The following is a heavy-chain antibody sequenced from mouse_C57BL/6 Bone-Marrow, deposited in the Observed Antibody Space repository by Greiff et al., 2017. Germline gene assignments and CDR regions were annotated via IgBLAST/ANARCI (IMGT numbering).Heavy chain of an antibody. CDR1: GFNIKDDY. Sequence: EVQLQQSGAELVRPGASVKLSCTASGFNIKDDYMHWVKQRPEQGLEWIGWIDPENGDTEYASKFQGKATITADTSSNTADLQLSSLTSEDTAVYYCTTFGYYYGLWYFDVWGTGTTVTVSS. J-gene: IGHJ1*03. CDR2: IDPENGDT. CDR3: TTFGYYYGLWYFDV. D-gene: IGHD1-1*01. V-gene: IGHV14-4*01.